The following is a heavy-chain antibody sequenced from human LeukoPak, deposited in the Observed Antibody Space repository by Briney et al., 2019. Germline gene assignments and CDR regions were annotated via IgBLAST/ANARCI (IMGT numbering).Heavy chain of an antibody. CDR2: INQDASVR. Sequence: GGSLRLSCVASGFTFSSHWMHWFRQAPGKGLEWVSRINQDASVRDYAGSARGRFTISRDNAKNMLYLQMDSLRAEDTAVYYCARAFSDVGDAFDMWGQGTMVTASS. CDR3: ARAFSDVGDAFDM. J-gene: IGHJ3*02. V-gene: IGHV3-74*01. CDR1: GFTFSSHW.